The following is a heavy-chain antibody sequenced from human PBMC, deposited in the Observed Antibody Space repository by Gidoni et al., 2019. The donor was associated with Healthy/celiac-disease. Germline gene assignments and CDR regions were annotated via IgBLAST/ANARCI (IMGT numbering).Heavy chain of an antibody. V-gene: IGHV4-59*01. CDR2: IYYSGST. CDR3: ATQDGPLYYFDY. Sequence: QVQLQESGPGLVKPSETLSLTCTVSGGSISSYYWSWIRQPPGKGLEWIGYIYYSGSTNYNPSLKSRVTISVDTSKNQFSLKLSSVTAADTAVYYCATQDGPLYYFDYWGQGTLVTVSS. J-gene: IGHJ4*02. CDR1: GGSISSYY.